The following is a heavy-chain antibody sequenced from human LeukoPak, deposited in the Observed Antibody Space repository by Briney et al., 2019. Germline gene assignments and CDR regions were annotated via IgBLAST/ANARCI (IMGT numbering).Heavy chain of an antibody. CDR1: GFTFSVYT. CDR2: ISYDARHI. CDR3: ARGDHYDSSAYSYYFDY. J-gene: IGHJ4*02. Sequence: GGSLRLSCVASGFTFSVYTMHWVRQAPGKGLEWVAVISYDARHIYYADSVKGRFTISGDNSKNTLYLQMNSLRPEDTAVYYCARGDHYDSSAYSYYFDYWGQGTLVAVSS. V-gene: IGHV3-30*04. D-gene: IGHD3-22*01.